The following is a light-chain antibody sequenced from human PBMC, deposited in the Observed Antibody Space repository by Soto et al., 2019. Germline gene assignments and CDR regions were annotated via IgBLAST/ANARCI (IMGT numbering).Light chain of an antibody. J-gene: IGKJ4*01. CDR2: GAS. CDR3: QQYGISPFT. CDR1: QSVSSN. V-gene: IGKV3-15*01. Sequence: EIVMTQSPATLSVSPGERATLSCRASQSVSSNLAWYQQKPGQAPRLLIYGASTRATGIPARFSGSGSGTEFTLTISSLQSEDFALYYCQQYGISPFTFGGGTKVEI.